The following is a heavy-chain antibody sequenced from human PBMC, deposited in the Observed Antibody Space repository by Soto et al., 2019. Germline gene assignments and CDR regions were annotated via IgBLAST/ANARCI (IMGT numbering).Heavy chain of an antibody. CDR3: AKDYFTWIQLWLPDY. D-gene: IGHD5-18*01. V-gene: IGHV3-23*01. Sequence: GGSLRLSCAASGFTFDSYGMSWVRQAPGKGLEWVSSISGSDKYYADSVKGRFTISRDNSKNTLYLQMNSLRAEDTAVYYCAKDYFTWIQLWLPDYWGQGALVTVSS. J-gene: IGHJ4*02. CDR2: ISGSDK. CDR1: GFTFDSYG.